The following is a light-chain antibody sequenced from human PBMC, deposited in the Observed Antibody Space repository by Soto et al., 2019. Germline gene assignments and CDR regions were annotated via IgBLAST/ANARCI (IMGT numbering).Light chain of an antibody. CDR1: QSISRS. CDR3: QQYNSYLLT. J-gene: IGKJ3*01. V-gene: IGKV1-5*01. CDR2: DVS. Sequence: DIQMTQSPSTLSASVGDRVTITCRSSQSISRSLAWYQQKPGKAPNLLIYDVSSLESGVPSRFSGSRFGTEFTLTISSLQPDDVATYYCQQYNSYLLTLGPGTKVDIK.